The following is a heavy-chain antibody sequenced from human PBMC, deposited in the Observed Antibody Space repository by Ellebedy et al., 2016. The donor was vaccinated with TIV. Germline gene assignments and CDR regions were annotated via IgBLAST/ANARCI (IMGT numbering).Heavy chain of an antibody. D-gene: IGHD6-19*01. V-gene: IGHV3-48*01. CDR1: GFTFSSYS. J-gene: IGHJ4*02. Sequence: GGSLRLXXAASGFTFSSYSMNWVRQAPGKGLEWVSYISSSLNTIKYADSVKGRFTISRDNAKNSLYLQMNSLRAEDTAVYYCARDREYSSGWYRPRASDYWGQGTLVTVSS. CDR2: ISSSLNTI. CDR3: ARDREYSSGWYRPRASDY.